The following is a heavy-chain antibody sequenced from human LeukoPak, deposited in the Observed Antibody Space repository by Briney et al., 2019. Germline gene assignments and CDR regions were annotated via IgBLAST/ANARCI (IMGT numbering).Heavy chain of an antibody. J-gene: IGHJ4*02. V-gene: IGHV3-21*04. D-gene: IGHD2-15*01. CDR3: AKDLRGGSGVE. Sequence: PGGSLRLSCAASGFTFSSYSMNWVRQAPGKGLEWVSSISSSSSYIYYADSVKGRFTISRDNAKNSLYLQMNSLRAEDTALYYCAKDLRGGSGVEWGQGTLVTVSS. CDR2: ISSSSSYI. CDR1: GFTFSSYS.